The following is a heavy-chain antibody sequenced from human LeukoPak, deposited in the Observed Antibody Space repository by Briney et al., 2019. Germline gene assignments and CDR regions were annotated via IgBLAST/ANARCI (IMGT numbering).Heavy chain of an antibody. CDR3: AKDRCDRGWRLNDN. D-gene: IGHD6-19*01. CDR1: GFTFSSFA. CDR2: ISDSGLST. V-gene: IGHV3-23*01. Sequence: GGSLRLSCAAAGFTFSSFAMNWVRQAPGKGLEWVSGISDSGLSTYYAASVQGRFTISRDNSKNTLYLQMNSLRAEDTAVYYCAKDRCDRGWRLNDNWGPVTLVTVSS. J-gene: IGHJ4*02.